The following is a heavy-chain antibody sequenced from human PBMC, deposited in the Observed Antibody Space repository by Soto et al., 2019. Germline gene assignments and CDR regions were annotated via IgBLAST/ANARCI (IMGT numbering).Heavy chain of an antibody. Sequence: SETLSLTCSVSGASIRSYYWHWIRQPPGKGLEWIGYVYYTGSTNYSPSLRSRVSISVDTSKNEFSLRLSSVTAADTAVYFCARSVAVPGAHIDYWGQGTQVTVSS. CDR2: VYYTGST. CDR3: ARSVAVPGAHIDY. CDR1: GASIRSYY. J-gene: IGHJ4*02. V-gene: IGHV4-59*01. D-gene: IGHD6-19*01.